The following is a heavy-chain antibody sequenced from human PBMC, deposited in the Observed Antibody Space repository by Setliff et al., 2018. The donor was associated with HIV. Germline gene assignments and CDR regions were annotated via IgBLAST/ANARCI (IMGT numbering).Heavy chain of an antibody. J-gene: IGHJ4*02. Sequence: VGSLRLSCAASGFTFSDYNMRWVRQAPGKGLEWVSSISKNGENRDYADSVQGRFTISRDNSKNTLYLQMDSLRAEDTAVYFCAEGYQFSDYWGRGTLVTVSS. CDR2: ISKNGENR. CDR1: GFTFSDYN. V-gene: IGHV3-23*01. CDR3: AEGYQFSDY. D-gene: IGHD2-2*01.